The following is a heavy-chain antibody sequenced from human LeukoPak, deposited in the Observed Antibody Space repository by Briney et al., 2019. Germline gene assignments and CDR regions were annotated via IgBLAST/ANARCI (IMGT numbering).Heavy chain of an antibody. CDR1: GGSISSYY. D-gene: IGHD3-10*01. CDR2: IYYSGST. V-gene: IGHV4-59*01. CDR3: ARFYGSGSLFDY. Sequence: SETLSLTCTVSGGSISSYYWSWIRQPPGKGLEWIGYIYYSGSTNYNPSFKSRVTISVDTSKNQFSLKLSSVTAADTAMYYCARFYGSGSLFDYWGQGTLVTVSS. J-gene: IGHJ4*02.